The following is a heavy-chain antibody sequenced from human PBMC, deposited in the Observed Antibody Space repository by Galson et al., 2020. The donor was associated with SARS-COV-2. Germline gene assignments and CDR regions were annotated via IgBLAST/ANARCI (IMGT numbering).Heavy chain of an antibody. Sequence: TGGSLRLSCAASGFTFSNAWMNWVRQAPGKGLEWLGLIKSKTDGGTTDYAAPVKGRFTISRDDSKNTVYLQMNSLKIEDTAIYYCTTGGVIGYWGQETLVTVSS. CDR1: GFTFSNAW. CDR2: IKSKTDGGTT. D-gene: IGHD3-16*02. CDR3: TTGGVIGY. V-gene: IGHV3-15*01. J-gene: IGHJ4*02.